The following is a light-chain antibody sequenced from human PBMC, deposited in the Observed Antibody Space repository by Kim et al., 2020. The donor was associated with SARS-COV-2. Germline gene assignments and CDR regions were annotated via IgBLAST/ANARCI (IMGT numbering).Light chain of an antibody. CDR3: GADHGSGSNFVYV. J-gene: IGLJ1*01. CDR2: VGTGGIVG. CDR1: SGYSNYK. V-gene: IGLV9-49*01. Sequence: CTLSSGYSNYKGDWYQQRPGKGPRFVMRVGTGGIVGSKADGIPDRFSVLGSGLNRYLTIKNIQEEDESDYHCGADHGSGSNFVYVFGTGTKVTVL.